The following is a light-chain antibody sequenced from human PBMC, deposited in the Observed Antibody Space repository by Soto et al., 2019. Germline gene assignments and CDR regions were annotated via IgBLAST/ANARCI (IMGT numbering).Light chain of an antibody. CDR2: GAS. Sequence: IVLMQSPGTLSLSPGERSTLSWSPSQSVSSSYLAWYQQKPGQPPRLLIYGASSRATGIPDRFSGSGSGTDFTLTISRLETAAFAVFYCHHYDRLPITFGQGTLLEIK. V-gene: IGKV3-20*01. J-gene: IGKJ5*01. CDR3: HHYDRLPIT. CDR1: QSVSSSY.